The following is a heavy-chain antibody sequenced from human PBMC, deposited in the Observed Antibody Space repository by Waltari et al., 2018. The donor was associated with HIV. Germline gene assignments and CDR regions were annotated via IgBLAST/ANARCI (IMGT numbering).Heavy chain of an antibody. V-gene: IGHV3-15*01. CDR1: GVHFSRAW. CDR3: STDVVKWLPSHNYFDY. J-gene: IGHJ4*02. CDR2: IKSKTDGGTI. D-gene: IGHD5-12*01. Sequence: EVQLVESGGGLVKTGGSLRLSCAASGVHFSRAWMTWVRQAPGKGLEWVGRIKSKTDGGTIDYAAPMKGRFTISRDDSINTVFLQMNSVKAEDTAVYYCSTDVVKWLPSHNYFDYWGQGTLVTVSS.